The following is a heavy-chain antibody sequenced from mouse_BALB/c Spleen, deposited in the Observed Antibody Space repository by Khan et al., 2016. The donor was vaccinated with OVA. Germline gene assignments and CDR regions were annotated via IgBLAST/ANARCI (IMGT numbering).Heavy chain of an antibody. V-gene: IGHV1-63*02. D-gene: IGHD1-1*01. CDR3: ARPYYYGRRYDTVDA. CDR2: IYPGSGNT. Sequence: QVQLQQSGAELVRPGTSVKMSCNAAGYTFTSYWIGWVKQRPGHGLEWIGDIYPGSGNTNYTAKFRGKATLTADTSSNTSYMQLSSLTSEDSAIYYCARPYYYGRRYDTVDAWGQGTSVTVSS. CDR1: GYTFTSYW. J-gene: IGHJ4*01.